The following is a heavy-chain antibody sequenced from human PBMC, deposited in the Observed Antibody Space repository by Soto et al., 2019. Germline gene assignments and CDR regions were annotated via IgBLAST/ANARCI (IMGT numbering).Heavy chain of an antibody. CDR1: GFTFSSYS. V-gene: IGHV3-21*01. J-gene: IGHJ6*02. D-gene: IGHD6-13*01. CDR3: ARDRDIAAAGTSGYYYYGMDV. CDR2: ISSSSSYI. Sequence: VQLVESGGGVVQPGRSLRLSCAASGFTFSSYSMNWVRQAPGKGLEWVSSISSSSSYIYYADSVKGRFTISRDNAKNSLYLQMNSLRAEDTAVYYCARDRDIAAAGTSGYYYYGMDVWGQGTTVTVSS.